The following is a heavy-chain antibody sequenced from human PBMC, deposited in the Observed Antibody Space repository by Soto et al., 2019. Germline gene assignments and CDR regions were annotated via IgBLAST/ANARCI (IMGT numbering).Heavy chain of an antibody. V-gene: IGHV1-69*08. CDR3: ARENRDRETGLVPAAIDGMDV. J-gene: IGHJ6*02. D-gene: IGHD2-2*01. CDR2: IIPIFGIA. Sequence: QVQLVQSGAEVKKPGSSVKVSCKASGGTFSRYSITWVRQSPGHGLEWIGRIIPIFGIASYAQKLQGRVTNTVDDSTSTAYMELRSRRSDDTAVYYCARENRDRETGLVPAAIDGMDVWGQGTTVSVSS. CDR1: GGTFSRYS.